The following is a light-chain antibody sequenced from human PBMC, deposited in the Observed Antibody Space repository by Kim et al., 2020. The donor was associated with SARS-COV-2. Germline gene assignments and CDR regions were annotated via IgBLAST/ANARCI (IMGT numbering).Light chain of an antibody. Sequence: SATRTCALSSGHSGYAVAWHQRRSEKGPRYLMELISDGGNSKGDGIPDRFSGSSSGDERYLTISSLQSEDEADYYCQTWGTGIRVFGGGTQLTVL. CDR1: SGHSGYA. CDR2: LISDGGN. J-gene: IGLJ3*02. V-gene: IGLV4-69*01. CDR3: QTWGTGIRV.